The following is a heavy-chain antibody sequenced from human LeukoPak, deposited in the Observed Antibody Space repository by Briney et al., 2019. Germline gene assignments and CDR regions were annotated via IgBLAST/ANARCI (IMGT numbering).Heavy chain of an antibody. CDR2: MTPNSGRT. J-gene: IGHJ4*02. V-gene: IGHV1-8*01. Sequence: VASVKVSCKASGYTLTSYDINWVRQATGQGLEGMGWMTPNSGRTGYAQNFQGRITITRNTSISTAYMELSSLRSEDMAVYYCTRETSSRYFDYWGQGTPVTVSS. CDR1: GYTLTSYD. CDR3: TRETSSRYFDY.